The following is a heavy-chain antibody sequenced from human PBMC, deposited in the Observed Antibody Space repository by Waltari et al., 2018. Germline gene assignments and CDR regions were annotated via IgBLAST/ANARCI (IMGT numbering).Heavy chain of an antibody. CDR1: GGSISSGGYS. D-gene: IGHD4-4*01. CDR2: IYQSGST. J-gene: IGHJ4*02. Sequence: QVQLQESGPGLVKPSQTLSLPCTVSGGSISSGGYSWSWIRQHPGKGLEWIGYIYQSGSTYYNPTLKSRVTISVDRSKNQVSLKLSAVTAADTAGYYWATSNLAPFDYWGQGTLVTVSS. V-gene: IGHV4-31*09. CDR3: ATSNLAPFDY.